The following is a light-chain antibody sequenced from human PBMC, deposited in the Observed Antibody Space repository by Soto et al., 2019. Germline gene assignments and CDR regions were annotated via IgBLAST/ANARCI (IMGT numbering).Light chain of an antibody. CDR1: QSVSSSY. CDR2: GAS. CDR3: QQYGRSPWT. Sequence: EIVLTQSPGTLSLSPGERATLSCRASQSVSSSYLSWYQQKPGQAPRLLMYGASSRATGIPDRFSGSGSGTGFTLTISRLEPEDFAVYYCQQYGRSPWTFGQGTKVEI. V-gene: IGKV3-20*01. J-gene: IGKJ1*01.